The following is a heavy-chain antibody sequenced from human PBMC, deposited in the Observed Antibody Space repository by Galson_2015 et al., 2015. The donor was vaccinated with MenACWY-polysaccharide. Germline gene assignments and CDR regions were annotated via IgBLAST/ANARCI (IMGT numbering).Heavy chain of an antibody. J-gene: IGHJ5*02. CDR3: AKANSGGICTSGWACWFDP. Sequence: SLRLSCAASGFTFSSYDMHWVRQATGKGLEWVSAIGTAGDTYYPGSVKGRFTISRENAKNSLYLQMNSLRAEDTAIYYCAKANSGGICTSGWACWFDPWGQGSLVIVSS. D-gene: IGHD2-15*01. CDR2: IGTAGDT. V-gene: IGHV3-13*01. CDR1: GFTFSSYD.